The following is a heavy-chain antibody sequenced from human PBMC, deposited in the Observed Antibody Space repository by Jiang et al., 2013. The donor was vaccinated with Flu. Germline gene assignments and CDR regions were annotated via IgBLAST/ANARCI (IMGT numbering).Heavy chain of an antibody. CDR3: AGETAYVGGTPSYFDS. V-gene: IGHV3-7*03. D-gene: IGHD3-10*02. Sequence: GLVQPGGSLTISCAASGFSFHTYWISWVRQAPGKGLEWVANMKPDGSEKNYVDSVKGRFTISRDNAQNSLYLQMNSLRREDTAVYYCAGETAYVGGTPSYFDSWGQ. CDR1: GFSFHTYW. J-gene: IGHJ4*02. CDR2: MKPDGSEK.